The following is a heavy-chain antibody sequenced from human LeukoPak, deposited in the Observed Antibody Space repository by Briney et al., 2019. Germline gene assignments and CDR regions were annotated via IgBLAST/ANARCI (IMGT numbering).Heavy chain of an antibody. Sequence: GASVKVSYKASGYTFTSYDINWVRQATGQGLEWMGWMNPNSGNTGYAQKFQGRVTMTRNTSISTAYMELGSLRSEDTAVYYCARAPSWSGFSSYYYMDVWGKGTTVTVSS. CDR1: GYTFTSYD. D-gene: IGHD3-3*01. CDR3: ARAPSWSGFSSYYYMDV. V-gene: IGHV1-8*01. CDR2: MNPNSGNT. J-gene: IGHJ6*03.